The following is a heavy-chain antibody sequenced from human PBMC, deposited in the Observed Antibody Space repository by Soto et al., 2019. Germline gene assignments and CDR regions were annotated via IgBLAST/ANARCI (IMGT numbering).Heavy chain of an antibody. D-gene: IGHD4-17*01. CDR1: GLTFSDYY. V-gene: IGHV3-11*01. J-gene: IGHJ4*02. Sequence: GSLRLSCEVSGLTFSDYYMSWVLQAPGKGLEWISFISTGGNIIYYADSVEGRFTISRENAQNSLFLQMTELRADETAMYYCATEDYGDQMSFDAWGQGTLVTVSS. CDR3: ATEDYGDQMSFDA. CDR2: ISTGGNII.